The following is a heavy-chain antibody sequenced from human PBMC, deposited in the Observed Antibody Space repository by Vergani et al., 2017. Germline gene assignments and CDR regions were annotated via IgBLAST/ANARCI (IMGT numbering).Heavy chain of an antibody. CDR2: ISSSGSTI. Sequence: EVQLVESGGGLVQPGGSLRLSCAASGFTFSSYEMNWVRQAPGKGLEWVSYISSSGSTIYYADSVKGRFTISRDNAKNSLYLQMNSLRAEDTAVYYCARDNLPDYDILTGYPCYFDYWGQGTLVTVSS. V-gene: IGHV3-48*03. CDR3: ARDNLPDYDILTGYPCYFDY. D-gene: IGHD3-9*01. CDR1: GFTFSSYE. J-gene: IGHJ4*02.